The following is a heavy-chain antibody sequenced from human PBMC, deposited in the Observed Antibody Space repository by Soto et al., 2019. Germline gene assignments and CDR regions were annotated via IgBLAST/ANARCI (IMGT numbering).Heavy chain of an antibody. V-gene: IGHV4-4*02. Sequence: QVQLQESGPGLVKPSGTLSLTCAVSGGSISSSNWWSWVRQPPGKGLEWIGESYHSGSTNYNPSLRSRVTLSVAKSRNQFSLTLSSVTAADTAVFYCARRWGEGRVDYWGQGTLVTVSS. D-gene: IGHD3-10*01. CDR3: ARRWGEGRVDY. CDR2: SYHSGST. CDR1: GGSISSSNW. J-gene: IGHJ4*02.